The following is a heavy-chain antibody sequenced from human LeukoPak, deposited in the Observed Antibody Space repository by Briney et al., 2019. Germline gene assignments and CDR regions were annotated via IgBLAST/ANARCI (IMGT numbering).Heavy chain of an antibody. D-gene: IGHD6-13*01. V-gene: IGHV4-39*01. Sequence: PSETLSLTRTVSGGSISSSTYYWAWIRQPPGKGLEWNGNIYYSGSTYYNPSLKSRVTMSVDTSKNQFPLKLSSVTAADTAVYYCARFNPAAGSFCFDYWGQGTLVTVSS. CDR2: IYYSGST. CDR1: GGSISSSTYY. J-gene: IGHJ4*02. CDR3: ARFNPAAGSFCFDY.